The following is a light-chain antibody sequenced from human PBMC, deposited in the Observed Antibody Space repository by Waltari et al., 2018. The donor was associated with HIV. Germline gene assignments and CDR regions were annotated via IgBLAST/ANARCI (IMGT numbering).Light chain of an antibody. V-gene: IGLV1-40*01. CDR2: GNN. J-gene: IGLJ3*02. Sequence: QSVLTQPPSVSGAPGQRVTFSCTGSSSNIGAGYDVHWYQQLPGTAPKLLIYGNNNPPSGVPYRFSGSKSGTSASLAITGLQAEDEVDYYCQSYDSSLSGSWVFGGGTKLTVL. CDR3: QSYDSSLSGSWV. CDR1: SSNIGAGYD.